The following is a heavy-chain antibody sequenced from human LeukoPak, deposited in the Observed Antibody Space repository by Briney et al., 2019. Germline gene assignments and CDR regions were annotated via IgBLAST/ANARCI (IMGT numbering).Heavy chain of an antibody. J-gene: IGHJ4*02. CDR2: IWYDGSNK. CDR3: ASEYGDYGGFDY. D-gene: IGHD4-17*01. CDR1: GFTFSSYG. Sequence: GGSLRLSCAGSGFTFSSYGMHWVRQAPGKGLEWVAVIWYDGSNKYYADSVKGRFTISRDNSKNTLYLQMNSLRAEDTAVYYCASEYGDYGGFDYWGQGTLVTVSS. V-gene: IGHV3-33*01.